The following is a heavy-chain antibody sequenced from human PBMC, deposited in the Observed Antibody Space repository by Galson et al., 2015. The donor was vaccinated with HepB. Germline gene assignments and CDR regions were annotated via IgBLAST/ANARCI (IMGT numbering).Heavy chain of an antibody. J-gene: IGHJ6*02. CDR1: GATFSSYT. D-gene: IGHD3-10*01. CDR2: ISTNGATI. Sequence: SLRLSCAASGATFSSYTMNWVRKTPGKGLQWVSYISTNGATIYYADSVKGRFTVARDNAKNVMFLQMTSLRAEDTAIYYCARVKRGEWYSFYYYGMDVWGQGTTVTVSS. CDR3: ARVKRGEWYSFYYYGMDV. V-gene: IGHV3-48*03.